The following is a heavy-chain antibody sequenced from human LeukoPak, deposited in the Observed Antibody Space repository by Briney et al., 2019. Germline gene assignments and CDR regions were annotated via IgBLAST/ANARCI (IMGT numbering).Heavy chain of an antibody. CDR3: ARSASLVSGDQFYDAFDI. J-gene: IGHJ3*02. Sequence: ASVKVSCKASGYTFTSYYMHWVRQAPGQGLEWMGIINPSGGSTSYAQKFQGRVTMTRDTSTSTVYMELSSLRSEDTAVYYCARSASLVSGDQFYDAFDIWGQGTMVTVSS. D-gene: IGHD7-27*01. CDR2: INPSGGST. CDR1: GYTFTSYY. V-gene: IGHV1-46*01.